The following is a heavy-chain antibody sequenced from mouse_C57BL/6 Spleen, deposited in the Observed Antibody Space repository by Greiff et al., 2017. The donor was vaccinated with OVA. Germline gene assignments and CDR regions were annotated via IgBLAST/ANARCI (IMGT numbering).Heavy chain of an antibody. CDR2: ISSGSSTI. J-gene: IGHJ3*01. CDR3: AKSDGYWGFAY. Sequence: EVKLMESGGGLVKPGGSLKLSCAASGFTFSDYGMHWVRQAPEKGLEWVAYISSGSSTIYYADTVKGRFTISRDNAKNTLFLQMASLRSEDTAMYYCAKSDGYWGFAYWGQGTLVTVSA. V-gene: IGHV5-17*01. CDR1: GFTFSDYG. D-gene: IGHD2-3*01.